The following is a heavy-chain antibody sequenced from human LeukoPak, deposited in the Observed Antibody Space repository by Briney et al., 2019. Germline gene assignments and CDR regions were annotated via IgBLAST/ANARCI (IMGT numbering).Heavy chain of an antibody. J-gene: IGHJ4*02. CDR1: GYTFTSYY. CDR2: IDPSGGST. CDR3: ARDYWGGDY. D-gene: IGHD3-16*01. Sequence: ASAKVSCKASGYTFTSYYMHWVRQAPGQGLEWMGIIDPSGGSTSYAQKFQGRVTMTRDMSTSTVYMELSSLRSEDTAVYYCARDYWGGDYWGQGTLVTVSS. V-gene: IGHV1-46*01.